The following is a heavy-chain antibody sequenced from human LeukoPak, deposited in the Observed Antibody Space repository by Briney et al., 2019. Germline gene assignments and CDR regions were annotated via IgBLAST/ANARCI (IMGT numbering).Heavy chain of an antibody. CDR2: IYYSGST. J-gene: IGHJ6*02. V-gene: IGHV4-31*03. CDR3: ARVPVYYYDSSGYLVGYYGMDV. Sequence: SQTLSLTCTVPGGSISSGGYYWSWIRQHPGKGLEWIGYIYYSGSTYYNPSLKSRVTISVDTSKNQFSLKLSSVTAADTAVYYCARVPVYYYDSSGYLVGYYGMDVWGQGTTVTVSS. D-gene: IGHD3-22*01. CDR1: GGSISSGGYY.